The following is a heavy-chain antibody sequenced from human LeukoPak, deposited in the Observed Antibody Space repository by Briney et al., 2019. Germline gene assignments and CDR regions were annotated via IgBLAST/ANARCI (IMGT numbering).Heavy chain of an antibody. Sequence: GESMSLSSASAVIIISNNYISWGREPGGERLEGAAIIYSGSTKYYADSVKGRLTISRDSSKNTLYLQMNSLRAEDTAVYYCARADYYVCSGYYYVRRARAPFDVWGQGTMVTVSS. CDR1: VIIISNNY. J-gene: IGHJ3*01. V-gene: IGHV3-53*01. CDR2: IYSGSTK. D-gene: IGHD3-22*01. CDR3: ARADYYVCSGYYYVRRARAPFDV.